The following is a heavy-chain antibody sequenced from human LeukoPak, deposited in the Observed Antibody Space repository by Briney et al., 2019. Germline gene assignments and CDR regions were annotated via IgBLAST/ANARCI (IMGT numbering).Heavy chain of an antibody. Sequence: GGSLRLSCAASGYTFSSHGLTWVRQAPGKGLEWVSTINGAGDNPYYAETVKGRFTISRDNSKNTLYLQMHSLRAEDTAVYYCAREHNYYFDYWGQGTLVTVSS. CDR1: GYTFSSHG. D-gene: IGHD1-1*01. CDR3: AREHNYYFDY. J-gene: IGHJ4*02. CDR2: INGAGDNP. V-gene: IGHV3-23*01.